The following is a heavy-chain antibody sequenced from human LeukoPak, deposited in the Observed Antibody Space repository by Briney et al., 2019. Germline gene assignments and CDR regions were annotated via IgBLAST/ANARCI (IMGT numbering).Heavy chain of an antibody. CDR1: GVSISCFY. J-gene: IGHJ3*02. V-gene: IGHV4-59*01. CDR2: IYYSGST. D-gene: IGHD1-14*01. Sequence: SETLSFTCTVSGVSISCFYCSWIRQPPGKGLEWIGYIYYSGSTNYNPSLKSRVTISVDTSKNQFSLKLSSVTAADTAVYYGARDIGRNHHDIWGQGTMVTVSS. CDR3: ARDIGRNHHDI.